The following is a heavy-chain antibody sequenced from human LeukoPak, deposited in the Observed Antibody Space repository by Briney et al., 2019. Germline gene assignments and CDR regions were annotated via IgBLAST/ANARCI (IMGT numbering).Heavy chain of an antibody. D-gene: IGHD2-2*02. CDR1: GGTFSSYA. V-gene: IGHV1-69*01. J-gene: IGHJ5*02. CDR3: ARVVVPAAIPVDP. Sequence: SVKVSCKASGGTFSSYAISWVRQAPGQGLEWMGGIIPIFGTANYAQKFQGRVTITADESTSTAYMELSSLRSEGTAVYYCARVVVPAAIPVDPWGQGTLVTVSS. CDR2: IIPIFGTA.